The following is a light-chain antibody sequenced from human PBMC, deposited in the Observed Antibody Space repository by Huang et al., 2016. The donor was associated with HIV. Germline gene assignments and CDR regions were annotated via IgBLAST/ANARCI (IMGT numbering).Light chain of an antibody. J-gene: IGKJ2*01. CDR2: GAS. CDR1: QIINRY. V-gene: IGKV1-39*01. Sequence: DIQMTQAPSSLSAPVGVRVIITCRASQIINRYLNWYQQMSGRAPKLLIYGASTLQGGVSPRFSGSGSGTDFTLTITDVQPEDSATYFCQQSYNIPRTFGQGTLLEI. CDR3: QQSYNIPRT.